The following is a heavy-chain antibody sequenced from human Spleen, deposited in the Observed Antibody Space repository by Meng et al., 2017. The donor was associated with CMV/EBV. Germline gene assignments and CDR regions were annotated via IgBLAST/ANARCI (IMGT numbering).Heavy chain of an antibody. V-gene: IGHV3-74*01. J-gene: IGHJ4*02. D-gene: IGHD3-10*01. Sequence: GGSLRLSCEASGFTFSTYWMHWVRQAPGEGLVWVSLINSNGSHTAYADSVKGRFTISRDTSKNTLYLQMNSLRAEDTAIYYCAKGPMVQGVLDYWGQGTLVTVSS. CDR3: AKGPMVQGVLDY. CDR2: INSNGSHT. CDR1: GFTFSTYW.